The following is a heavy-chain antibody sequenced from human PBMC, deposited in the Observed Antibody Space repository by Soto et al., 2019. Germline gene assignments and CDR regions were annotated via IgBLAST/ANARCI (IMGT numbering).Heavy chain of an antibody. Sequence: QVQLEQSGAEVKKPGSSVKVSCKASGGTFRTAAVSWVRQAPGQGLEWMGGIMPVFRTPDYAQKFHGRVTITADESTSTAYMELSGLRSDDTAVYYCARDNYRPQLGGNYYYVLDVWGQGTTITVSS. CDR2: IMPVFRTP. CDR3: ARDNYRPQLGGNYYYVLDV. D-gene: IGHD3-10*01. V-gene: IGHV1-69*12. CDR1: GGTFRTAA. J-gene: IGHJ6*02.